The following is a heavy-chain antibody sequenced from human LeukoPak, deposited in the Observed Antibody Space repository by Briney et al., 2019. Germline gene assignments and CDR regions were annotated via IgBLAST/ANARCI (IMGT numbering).Heavy chain of an antibody. D-gene: IGHD3-10*01. V-gene: IGHV4-59*01. CDR1: GGSISSYY. CDR2: IYYSGST. J-gene: IGHJ4*02. Sequence: PSETLSLTCTVSGGSISSYYWSWIRQPPGKGLEWIGYIYYSGSTNYNPSLKSRVTISVDMSKNQFSLKLSSVTAADTAVYYCARAMVSEFDYWGQGTLVTVSS. CDR3: ARAMVSEFDY.